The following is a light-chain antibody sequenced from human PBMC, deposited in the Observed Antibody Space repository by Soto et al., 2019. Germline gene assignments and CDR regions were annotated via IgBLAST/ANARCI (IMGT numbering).Light chain of an antibody. CDR3: QHYNDYSWT. Sequence: DIHMTQSPSTLSASVGDRVTITCRASQSISVWLAWYQQKPGKAPNLLIYKTSSLETGVPSRFSGSGSGTEFNLTISSLQPDDCATYYCQHYNDYSWTFGQGTKVEIK. V-gene: IGKV1-5*03. J-gene: IGKJ1*01. CDR1: QSISVW. CDR2: KTS.